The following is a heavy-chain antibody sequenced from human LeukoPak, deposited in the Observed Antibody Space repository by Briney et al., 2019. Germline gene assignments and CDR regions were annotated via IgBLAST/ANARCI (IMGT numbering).Heavy chain of an antibody. Sequence: PGGSLRLSCAASGFTFSSYGMHWVRQAPGKGLEGVAFIRYDGSNKYYEDSVKGRFTISRDNSKNTLYLQMNSLRAEDTAVYYCAKDPSFRPGYFDYWGQGTLVTVSS. CDR3: AKDPSFRPGYFDY. J-gene: IGHJ4*02. CDR2: IRYDGSNK. V-gene: IGHV3-30*02. CDR1: GFTFSSYG.